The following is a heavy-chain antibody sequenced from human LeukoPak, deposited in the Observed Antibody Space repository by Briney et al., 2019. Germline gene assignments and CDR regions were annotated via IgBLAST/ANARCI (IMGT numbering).Heavy chain of an antibody. CDR1: GFTFSSYW. D-gene: IGHD2-2*01. CDR3: ARVTKDIVVVPAANPYYYYYYMDV. J-gene: IGHJ6*03. CDR2: IKQDGSEK. Sequence: PGGSLRLSCAASGFTFSSYWMSWVRQAPGKGLEWVANIKQDGSEKYYVDSVKGRFTISRDNAKNSLYLQMNSLRAEDTAVYYCARVTKDIVVVPAANPYYYYYYMDVWGKGTTVTVSS. V-gene: IGHV3-7*01.